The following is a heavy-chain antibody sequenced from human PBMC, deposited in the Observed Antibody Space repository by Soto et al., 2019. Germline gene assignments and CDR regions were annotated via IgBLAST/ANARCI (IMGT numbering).Heavy chain of an antibody. Sequence: PSETLSLTCTVSGGSISSYYWSWIRQPPGKGLEWIGYIYYSGSTNYNLSLKSRVTISVDTSKNQFSLKLSSVTAADTAVYYCARAVRFGDVMDYWGQGTLVTVSS. CDR2: IYYSGST. CDR1: GGSISSYY. D-gene: IGHD3-10*01. CDR3: ARAVRFGDVMDY. J-gene: IGHJ4*02. V-gene: IGHV4-59*01.